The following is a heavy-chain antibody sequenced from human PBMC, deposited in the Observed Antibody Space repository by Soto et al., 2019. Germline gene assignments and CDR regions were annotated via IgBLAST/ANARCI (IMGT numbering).Heavy chain of an antibody. Sequence: QSQTLSLTCAISGDSVSSNSAAWNWIRQSPSRGLEWLGRTYYRSKWYNDYAVSVKSRITLNPDTSKNQFSLQLNSVTPEDTAVYYCAREVTYDFWSGYYVDVWGKGTTVTVSS. CDR3: AREVTYDFWSGYYVDV. J-gene: IGHJ6*03. CDR2: TYYRSKWYN. D-gene: IGHD3-3*01. CDR1: GDSVSSNSAA. V-gene: IGHV6-1*01.